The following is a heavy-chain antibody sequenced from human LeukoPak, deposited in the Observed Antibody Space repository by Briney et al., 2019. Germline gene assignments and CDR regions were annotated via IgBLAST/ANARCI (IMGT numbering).Heavy chain of an antibody. CDR1: GGTFSSCA. V-gene: IGHV1-69*01. Sequence: GASVKVSCKASGGTFSSCAISWVRQAPGQGLEWMGGIIPIFGTANYAQKFQGRVTITADESTSTAYMELSSLRSEDTAVYYCTREHRGGYYFDYWGQGTLVTVSS. CDR2: IIPIFGTA. D-gene: IGHD3-10*01. CDR3: TREHRGGYYFDY. J-gene: IGHJ4*02.